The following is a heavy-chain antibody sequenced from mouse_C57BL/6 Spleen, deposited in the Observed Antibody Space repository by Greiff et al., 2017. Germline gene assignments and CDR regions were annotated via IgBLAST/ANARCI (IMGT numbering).Heavy chain of an antibody. J-gene: IGHJ2*01. Sequence: QVQLQQPGAELVKPGASVKLSCKASGYTFTSYWMHWVKQRPGQGLEWIGMIHPNSGSTNYNEKFKSKATLTVDKSSSTAYMQLSSLTSVDSAVYYCARAGGNFLFDYWGQGTTLTVSS. V-gene: IGHV1-64*01. CDR3: ARAGGNFLFDY. CDR1: GYTFTSYW. CDR2: IHPNSGST. D-gene: IGHD2-1*01.